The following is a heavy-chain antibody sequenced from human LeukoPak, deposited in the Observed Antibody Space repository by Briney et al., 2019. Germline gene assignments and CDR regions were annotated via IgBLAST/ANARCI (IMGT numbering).Heavy chain of an antibody. V-gene: IGHV3-23*01. J-gene: IGHJ4*02. CDR2: ISTGGGST. Sequence: PGGSLRLFCAASGFTFSSYAMSWVRQAPGKGLEGVSVISTGGGSTYYADSVKGRFTISGDNSKNTLYLHMNSLRAEDTAVYYCAKGKSDSCYSPIDYWGQGTLVTVSS. D-gene: IGHD2-15*01. CDR1: GFTFSSYA. CDR3: AKGKSDSCYSPIDY.